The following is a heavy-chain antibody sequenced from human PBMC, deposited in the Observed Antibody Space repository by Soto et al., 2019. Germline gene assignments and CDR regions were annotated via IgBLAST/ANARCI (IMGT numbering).Heavy chain of an antibody. V-gene: IGHV1-69*01. J-gene: IGHJ6*02. CDR2: IIPISGTA. Sequence: QVQLVQSGAEVKKPGSSVKVSCKASGGTFSSYAISWVRQAPGQGLEWMGGIIPISGTANYAQKFQGRVTSTANETTSTATIELNILRSEHTAVYYCARSQGSSTSLEIYYYYYYGMDLWGQGTTVTVSS. D-gene: IGHD2-2*01. CDR3: ARSQGSSTSLEIYYYYYYGMDL. CDR1: GGTFSSYA.